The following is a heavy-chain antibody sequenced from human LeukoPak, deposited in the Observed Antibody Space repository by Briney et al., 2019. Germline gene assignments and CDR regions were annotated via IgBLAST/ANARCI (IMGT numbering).Heavy chain of an antibody. V-gene: IGHV1-3*01. Sequence: AASVKVSCKASGYTFTSYAMHWVRQAPGQRLEWMGWINAGNGNTKYSQKFQGRVTITRDTSASTAYMELSSLRSEDTAVYYCARDPPPGSYTVWFDPWGQGTLVTVSS. J-gene: IGHJ5*02. D-gene: IGHD3-10*01. CDR2: INAGNGNT. CDR1: GYTFTSYA. CDR3: ARDPPPGSYTVWFDP.